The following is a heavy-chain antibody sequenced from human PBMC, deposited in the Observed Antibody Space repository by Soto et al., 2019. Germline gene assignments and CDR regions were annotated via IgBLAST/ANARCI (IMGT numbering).Heavy chain of an antibody. CDR3: ARDFRITMVRGDDAFDI. J-gene: IGHJ3*02. CDR2: INAGNGNT. V-gene: IGHV1-3*01. D-gene: IGHD3-10*01. Sequence: QVQLVQSGAEVKKPGASVKVSCKASGYTFTSYAMHWVRQAPGQRLEWMGWINAGNGNTKYSQKFQGRVTITRDTSARPASMELSSLRCEDTAVYDCARDFRITMVRGDDAFDIWGQGTMVTVSS. CDR1: GYTFTSYA.